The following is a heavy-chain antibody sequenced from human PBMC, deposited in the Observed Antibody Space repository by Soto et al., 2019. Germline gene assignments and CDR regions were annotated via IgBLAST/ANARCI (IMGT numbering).Heavy chain of an antibody. V-gene: IGHV4-4*07. J-gene: IGHJ5*02. CDR2: IYATGAT. CDR3: VRDGTKTLRDWFDP. Sequence: SETLSLTCTVAGTSISGFYWSWIRMSAGKGLEWIGRIYATGATDYNPSLKSRVMMSVDTSKKQFSLKLRSVTAADTAVYYCVRDGTKTLRDWFDPWGQGISVTVSS. CDR1: GTSISGFY. D-gene: IGHD1-1*01.